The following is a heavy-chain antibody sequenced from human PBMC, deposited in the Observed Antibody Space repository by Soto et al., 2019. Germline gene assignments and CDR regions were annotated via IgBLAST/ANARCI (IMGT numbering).Heavy chain of an antibody. CDR1: GFTLSGYW. CDR2: INQDGTKQ. Sequence: GGSLRLSCVASGFTLSGYWMTWVRQAPGKGLEWVANINQDGTKQFYVGSVKGRFTIFRDNDQNSLYLQMSSLRAEDTAMYYCARDPYQSDSGSYDAFDIWGQGTLVTVSS. CDR3: ARDPYQSDSGSYDAFDI. D-gene: IGHD3-10*01. J-gene: IGHJ3*02. V-gene: IGHV3-7*01.